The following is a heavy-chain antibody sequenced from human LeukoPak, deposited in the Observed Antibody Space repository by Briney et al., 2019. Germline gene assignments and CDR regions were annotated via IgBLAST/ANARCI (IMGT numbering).Heavy chain of an antibody. CDR3: ARDNRRMDFWSGYYTGPYDYYGMDV. CDR1: GSIFTSYW. D-gene: IGHD3-3*01. Sequence: GAALEISCKGSGSIFTSYWIGWVRPLPGKGLEWVGIIYPGDSDTYDTPSFQGQVTIAANNTNTTAYLQWSSLKASDTAMYYCARDNRRMDFWSGYYTGPYDYYGMDVWGQGATVAVSS. CDR2: IYPGDSDT. V-gene: IGHV5-51*01. J-gene: IGHJ6*02.